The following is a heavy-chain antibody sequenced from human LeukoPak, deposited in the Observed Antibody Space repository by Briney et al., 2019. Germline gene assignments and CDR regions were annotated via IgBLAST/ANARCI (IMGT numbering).Heavy chain of an antibody. Sequence: GGSLRLSCAASGFTFSSYAISWVRQAPGQGLEWMGGIIPIFGTANYAQKFQGRVTITTDESTSTAYMELSSLRSEDTAVYYCARDARYTSGAFDIWGQGTMVTVSS. V-gene: IGHV1-69*05. D-gene: IGHD3-16*02. CDR1: GFTFSSYA. CDR2: IIPIFGTA. CDR3: ARDARYTSGAFDI. J-gene: IGHJ3*02.